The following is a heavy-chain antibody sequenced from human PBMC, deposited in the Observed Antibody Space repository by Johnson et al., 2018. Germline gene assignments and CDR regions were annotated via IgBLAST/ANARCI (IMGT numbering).Heavy chain of an antibody. CDR2: IKQDGSEK. CDR3: ARGPGRNWNYAGGSAFDI. D-gene: IGHD1-7*01. Sequence: VQLQQWGAGLLKPSETLSLTCAVYGGSFSGYYWSWVRQAPGKGLEWVANIKQDGSEKYYVDSVKGRLTISRDNAKNSLYLQMNSLRAEDTAVYYCARGPGRNWNYAGGSAFDIWGQGTMVTVSS. J-gene: IGHJ3*02. V-gene: IGHV3-7*01. CDR1: GGSFSGYY.